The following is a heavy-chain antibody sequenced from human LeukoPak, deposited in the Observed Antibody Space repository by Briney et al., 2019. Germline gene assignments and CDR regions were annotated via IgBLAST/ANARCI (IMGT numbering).Heavy chain of an antibody. CDR1: GFTFSGSA. CDR3: AGQSGSYFGSYFDL. J-gene: IGHJ2*01. Sequence: PGGSLRLSCAASGFTFSGSAMHWVRQASGKGLEWVGHIRSKANTYATAYAASVKGRFTISRDDSKNTAYLQMNSLKTDDTAVYYCAGQSGSYFGSYFDLWGRGTLVTVSS. CDR2: IRSKANTYAT. V-gene: IGHV3-73*01. D-gene: IGHD1-26*01.